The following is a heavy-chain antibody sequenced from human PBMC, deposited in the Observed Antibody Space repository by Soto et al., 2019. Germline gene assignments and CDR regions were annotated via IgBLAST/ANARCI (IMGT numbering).Heavy chain of an antibody. CDR1: GGSISRYY. J-gene: IGHJ5*02. V-gene: IGHV4-4*07. CDR3: ARDNCSGGSCYPYNWFDP. CDR2: IYTSGST. D-gene: IGHD2-15*01. Sequence: PSETLSLTGTVSGGSISRYYWSWIRQPAGEGLEWIGRIYTSGSTNYNPSLKSRVTMSVDTSKNQFSLKLSSVTAADTAVYYCARDNCSGGSCYPYNWFDPWGQGTLVTVSS.